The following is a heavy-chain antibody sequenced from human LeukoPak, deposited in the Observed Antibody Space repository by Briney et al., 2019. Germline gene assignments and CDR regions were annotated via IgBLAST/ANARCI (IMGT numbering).Heavy chain of an antibody. V-gene: IGHV3-7*02. CDR2: INQDGSEK. CDR3: AGGYYLDY. J-gene: IGHJ4*02. CDR1: GFTFSSYW. Sequence: GGSLRLSCAASGFTFSSYWMSWVRQAPGKGREWVANINQDGSEKYYVDSVMGRFTISRDNAKNSLYLQMNSLRAEDTAVYYCAGGYYLDYWGQGTLVTVSS. D-gene: IGHD3-22*01.